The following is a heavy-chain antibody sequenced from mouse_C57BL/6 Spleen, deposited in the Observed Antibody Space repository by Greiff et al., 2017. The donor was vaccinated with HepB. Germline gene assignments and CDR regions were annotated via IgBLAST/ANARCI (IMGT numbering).Heavy chain of an antibody. V-gene: IGHV14-3*01. J-gene: IGHJ4*01. CDR3: ARCDYDELNYAMDY. CDR2: IDPANGNT. D-gene: IGHD2-4*01. Sequence: EVQGVESVAELVRPGASVKLSCTASGFNIKNTYMHWVKQRPEQGLEWIGRIDPANGNTKYAPKFQGKATITADTSSNTAYLQLSSLTSEDTAIYYCARCDYDELNYAMDYWGQGTSVTVSS. CDR1: GFNIKNTY.